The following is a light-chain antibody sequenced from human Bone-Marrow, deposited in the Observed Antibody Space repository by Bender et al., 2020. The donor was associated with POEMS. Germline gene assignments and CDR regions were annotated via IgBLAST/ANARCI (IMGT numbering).Light chain of an antibody. J-gene: IGLJ3*02. Sequence: QSALTQPASVSGSPGQSITISCTGTSSDVGSYNLVSWYQQHPGKVPKLLIFEVTQRPSGVSNRFSASKSGNTASLTISGLQAEDEGDYYCQSYDNSLGGWVFGGGTKLTVL. V-gene: IGLV2-23*02. CDR3: QSYDNSLGGWV. CDR1: SSDVGSYNL. CDR2: EVT.